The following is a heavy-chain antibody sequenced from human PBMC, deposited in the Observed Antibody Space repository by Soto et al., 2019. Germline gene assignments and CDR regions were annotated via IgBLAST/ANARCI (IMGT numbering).Heavy chain of an antibody. CDR3: TTETWGRGDY. CDR1: GITFSNAW. CDR2: VKRQTEGAKT. J-gene: IGHJ4*02. D-gene: IGHD7-27*01. V-gene: IGHV3-15*01. Sequence: EVQLVESGGDLVKPGESLRLSCVASGITFSNAWLCWVRQAPGKGLEWVARVKRQTEGAKTDYAAPVKGRFTISRDDSNDTVSLQMNSLRIEDTAVYYCTTETWGRGDYWGQGTLVTVSS.